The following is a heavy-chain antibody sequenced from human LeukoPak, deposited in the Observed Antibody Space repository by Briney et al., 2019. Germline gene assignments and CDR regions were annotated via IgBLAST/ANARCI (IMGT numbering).Heavy chain of an antibody. V-gene: IGHV4-34*01. Sequence: SETLSLTCAVYGRSFSGYYWSWIRQPPGKGLEWIGEINHSGSTNYNPSLKSRVTISVDTSKNQFSLKLSSVTAADTAVYYCARDARSWEQYNWFDPWGQGTLVTVSS. CDR1: GRSFSGYY. CDR3: ARDARSWEQYNWFDP. J-gene: IGHJ5*02. D-gene: IGHD6-13*01. CDR2: INHSGST.